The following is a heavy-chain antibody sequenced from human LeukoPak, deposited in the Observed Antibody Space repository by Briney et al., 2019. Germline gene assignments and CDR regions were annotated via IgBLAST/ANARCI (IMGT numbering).Heavy chain of an antibody. D-gene: IGHD1/OR15-1a*01. V-gene: IGHV3-7*03. CDR3: AKGGEQVTWNFQN. CDR1: GFTFSSYS. J-gene: IGHJ1*01. CDR2: IRQDGGYK. Sequence: GGSLRLSCAASGFTFSSYSMNWVRQAPGKGLEWVANIRQDGGYKQYVDSVKGRFTISRDNAQNSLYLQMNSLRAEDTAVYYCAKGGEQVTWNFQNWGQGTLVTVSS.